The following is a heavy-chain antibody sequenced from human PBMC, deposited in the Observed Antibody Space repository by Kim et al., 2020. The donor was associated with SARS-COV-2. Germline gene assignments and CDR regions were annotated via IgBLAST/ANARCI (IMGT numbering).Heavy chain of an antibody. Sequence: GGSLRLSCAASGFTFSSYAMHWVRQAPGKGLEWVAVISYDGSNKYYADSVKGRFTISRDNSKNTLYLQMNSLRAEDTAVYYCAKAHGGSYFGSLFCIWG. CDR3: AKAHGGSYFGSLFCI. CDR1: GFTFSSYA. D-gene: IGHD1-26*01. CDR2: ISYDGSNK. J-gene: IGHJ3*02. V-gene: IGHV3-30-3*01.